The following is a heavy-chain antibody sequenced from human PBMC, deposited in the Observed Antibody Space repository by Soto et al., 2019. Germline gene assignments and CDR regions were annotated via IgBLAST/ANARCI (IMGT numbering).Heavy chain of an antibody. Sequence: PSETLSLTCTFCGGSISSDYWTWIRQPPGERLEWIGHIYYNGNTNYNSSLKSRVTISIDTSKNQFSLKLNSVTAADTAVYFCARLAYTSGFTFDYWGRGTLVTSPQ. D-gene: IGHD5-18*01. CDR2: IYYNGNT. J-gene: IGHJ4*02. CDR3: ARLAYTSGFTFDY. V-gene: IGHV4-59*01. CDR1: GGSISSDY.